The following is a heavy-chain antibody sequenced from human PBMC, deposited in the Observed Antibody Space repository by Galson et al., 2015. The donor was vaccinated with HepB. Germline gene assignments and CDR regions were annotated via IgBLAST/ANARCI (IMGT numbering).Heavy chain of an antibody. CDR2: INAGNGNT. V-gene: IGHV1-3*01. Sequence: SVKVSCKASGYTFTSYAMHWVRQAPGQRLEWMGWINAGNGNTKYSQKFQGRVTITRDTSASTAYMELSSLRSEDTAVYYCARAYSSGPPRATYRGPFDYWGQGTLVTVSS. D-gene: IGHD6-19*01. CDR3: ARAYSSGPPRATYRGPFDY. CDR1: GYTFTSYA. J-gene: IGHJ4*02.